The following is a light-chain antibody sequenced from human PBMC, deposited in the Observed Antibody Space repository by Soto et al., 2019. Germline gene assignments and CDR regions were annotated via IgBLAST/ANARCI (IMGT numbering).Light chain of an antibody. V-gene: IGLV2-11*01. CDR3: CSYAGAYFYV. CDR2: DVN. CDR1: NRDVGGYNY. J-gene: IGLJ1*01. Sequence: QSALTQPRSVSGSPGQSVTISCTGTNRDVGGYNYVSWYQQHPGKAPKLMIYDVNKRPSGVPDRFSASKSGNTASLTISGLQAEDEAHYYCCSYAGAYFYVFGTGTKLTVL.